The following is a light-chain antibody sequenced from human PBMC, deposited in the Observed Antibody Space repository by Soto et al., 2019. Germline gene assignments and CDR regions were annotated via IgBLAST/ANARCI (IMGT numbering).Light chain of an antibody. J-gene: IGLJ2*01. CDR1: SSDVGSYNL. CDR2: EGS. Sequence: QSALTQPASVYGSPGQSITISCTGTSSDVGSYNLVSWYQQHPGKAPKLMIYEGSKRPSGVSNRFSGSKSGNTASLTISGLLAAEEADYYCCSYAASSPVVFGGGTKVTVL. V-gene: IGLV2-23*01. CDR3: CSYAASSPVV.